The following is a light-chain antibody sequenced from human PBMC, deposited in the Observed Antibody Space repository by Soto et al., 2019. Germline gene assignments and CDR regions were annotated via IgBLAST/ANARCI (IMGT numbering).Light chain of an antibody. J-gene: IGKJ1*01. V-gene: IGKV1D-16*01. CDR3: QQYDTYWT. CDR1: QGISSW. CDR2: AAS. Sequence: DIQMTQSPSSVSASVGDRVTITCRASQGISSWLAWYQKKPGKAPNLLIYAASSLQSGVPSRFSGSGSGTEFTLTISSLQPDDFGTYYCQQYDTYWTFGQGTKVDIK.